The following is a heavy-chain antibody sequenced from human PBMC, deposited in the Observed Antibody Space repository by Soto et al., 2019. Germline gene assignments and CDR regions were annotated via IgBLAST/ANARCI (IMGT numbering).Heavy chain of an antibody. J-gene: IGHJ4*02. V-gene: IGHV3-23*01. CDR3: AKDFGRRGTSAFDF. CDR2: ISGSGGST. D-gene: IGHD1-1*01. CDR1: GFTFSSYA. Sequence: GGSLRLSCAASGFTFSSYAMSWVRQAPGQGLEWVSAISGSGGSTYYADAVKGRFTISRDNSKNTLYLQMNSLRAEVTAVDYCAKDFGRRGTSAFDFWGQGTMVTVSS.